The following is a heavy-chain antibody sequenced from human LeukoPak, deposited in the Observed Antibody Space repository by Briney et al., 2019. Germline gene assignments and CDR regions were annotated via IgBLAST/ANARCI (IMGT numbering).Heavy chain of an antibody. CDR1: GFTFNTYA. J-gene: IGHJ4*02. Sequence: QTGGSLRLSCAASGFTFNTYAMNWVRQAPGKGLEWVSSITASGASTYNADSVRGRFSVSRDNSRNTLYLQMNSLRVEDTAVYYCAKDRLLLFGSGWQSWGQGTLVTVSS. CDR2: ITASGAST. V-gene: IGHV3-23*01. D-gene: IGHD6-19*01. CDR3: AKDRLLLFGSGWQS.